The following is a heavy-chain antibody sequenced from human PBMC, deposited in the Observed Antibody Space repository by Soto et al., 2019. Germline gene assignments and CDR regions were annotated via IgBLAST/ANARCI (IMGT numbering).Heavy chain of an antibody. CDR1: GYTFTSYG. D-gene: IGHD2-15*01. J-gene: IGHJ5*02. CDR2: ISAYNGNT. CDR3: PSVVGALGQRFAA. Sequence: QVQLVQSGAEVKKPGASVKVSCKASGYTFTSYGISWVRQAPGQGLEWMGRISAYNGNTNYAQKLQGRVTMTTDTATSAAYMELRSPRSADTPVYSCPSVVGALGQRFAAWGQGTLVTASS. V-gene: IGHV1-18*01.